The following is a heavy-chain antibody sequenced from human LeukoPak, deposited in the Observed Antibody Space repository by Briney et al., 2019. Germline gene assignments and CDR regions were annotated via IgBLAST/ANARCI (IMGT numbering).Heavy chain of an antibody. V-gene: IGHV3-15*01. D-gene: IGHD2-21*02. CDR1: GFTFSSYG. CDR3: WTYCGGDCYPGIDY. Sequence: GRSLRLSCAASGFTFSSYGMHWVRQAPGKGLEWVGRIKSKTDGGTTDYAAPVKGRFTISRDDSKNTLYLQMNSLKTEDTAVYYCWTYCGGDCYPGIDYWGQGTLVTVSS. J-gene: IGHJ4*02. CDR2: IKSKTDGGTT.